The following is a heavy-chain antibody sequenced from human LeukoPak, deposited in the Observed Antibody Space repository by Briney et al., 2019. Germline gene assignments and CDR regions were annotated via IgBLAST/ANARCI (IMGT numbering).Heavy chain of an antibody. V-gene: IGHV1-2*02. CDR1: GYTFIDFY. CDR2: INPNTGGT. J-gene: IGHJ5*02. Sequence: ASVQVSCETSGYTFIDFYIHWLRQAPGQGLEWMGWINPNTGGTTYAQKFRGRVTLSRDTSISTAYMELSRLRSDDTAVYYCARDQGVLTGYYGNWFDPWGQGTLVTVSS. CDR3: ARDQGVLTGYYGNWFDP. D-gene: IGHD3-9*01.